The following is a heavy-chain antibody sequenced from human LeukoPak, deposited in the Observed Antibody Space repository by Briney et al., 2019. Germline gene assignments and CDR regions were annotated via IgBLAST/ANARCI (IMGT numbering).Heavy chain of an antibody. J-gene: IGHJ4*02. Sequence: ASVKVSCKASGYTFTGYYMHWVRQAPGQGLEWMGWVNPDSGDTGYAQKFRGRLTMTTNTSSRMAYMEMTSLRSDDTAVYYCTRDWTYWGPGTLVTVSS. CDR3: TRDWTY. D-gene: IGHD3/OR15-3a*01. CDR1: GYTFTGYY. CDR2: VNPDSGDT. V-gene: IGHV1-8*02.